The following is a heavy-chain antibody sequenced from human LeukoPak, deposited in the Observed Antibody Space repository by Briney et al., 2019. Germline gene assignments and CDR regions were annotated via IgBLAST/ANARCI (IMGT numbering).Heavy chain of an antibody. CDR2: ISSSSSYI. J-gene: IGHJ5*02. Sequence: GRSLRLSCAASGFTFSSYSMNWVRQAPGKGLEWVSSISSSSSYIYYADSVKGRFTISRDNAKNSLYLQMNSLRAEDTAVYYCARDPVVVPAAKPGGWFDPWGQGTLVTVSS. CDR3: ARDPVVVPAAKPGGWFDP. V-gene: IGHV3-21*01. CDR1: GFTFSSYS. D-gene: IGHD2-2*01.